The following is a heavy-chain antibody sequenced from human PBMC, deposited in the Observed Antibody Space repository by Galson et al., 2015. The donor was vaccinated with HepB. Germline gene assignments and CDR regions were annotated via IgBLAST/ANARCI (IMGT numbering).Heavy chain of an antibody. CDR1: GGTFSSYA. J-gene: IGHJ6*03. D-gene: IGHD3-10*01. Sequence: SVKVSCKASGGTFSSYAISWVRQAPGQGLEWMGGIIPILGIANYAQKFQGRVTITADKSTSTAYMELSSLRSEDTAVYYCARGRGTYYYCYYMDVWGKGTTVTVSS. V-gene: IGHV1-69*10. CDR3: ARGRGTYYYCYYMDV. CDR2: IIPILGIA.